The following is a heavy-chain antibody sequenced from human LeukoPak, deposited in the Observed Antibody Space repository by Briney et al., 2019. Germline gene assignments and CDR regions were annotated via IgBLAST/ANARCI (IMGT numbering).Heavy chain of an antibody. D-gene: IGHD4-17*01. Sequence: SETLSLTCTVSGGSISSYYWSWIRQPPGKGLEWIGYIYYSGSTNYNPSLKSRVTISVDTSKNQFSLKLSSVTAADTAVYYCARDHSTDYGDYGWFDPWAREPWSPSPQ. J-gene: IGHJ5*02. CDR3: ARDHSTDYGDYGWFDP. V-gene: IGHV4-59*01. CDR1: GGSISSYY. CDR2: IYYSGST.